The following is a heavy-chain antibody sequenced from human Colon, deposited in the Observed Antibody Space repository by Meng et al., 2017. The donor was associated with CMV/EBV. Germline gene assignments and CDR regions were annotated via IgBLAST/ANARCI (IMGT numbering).Heavy chain of an antibody. V-gene: IGHV3-11*04. CDR2: ISSSGSTI. CDR1: GFTFSDYY. J-gene: IGHJ4*02. CDR3: AREGYSNFDY. D-gene: IGHD4-11*01. Sequence: GESLKISCAASGFTFSDYYMSWIRQAPGKGLEWVSYISSSGSTIYYADSVKGRFTISRDNAKNSLYLQMHSLRLEDTALYYCAREGYSNFDYWGQGTLVTVSS.